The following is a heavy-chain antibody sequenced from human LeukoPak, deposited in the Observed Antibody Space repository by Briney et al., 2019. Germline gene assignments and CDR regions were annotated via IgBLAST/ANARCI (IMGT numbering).Heavy chain of an antibody. Sequence: PGGSLTLSCAASGFTFSIYAMHWVRQAPGKGLEWVAVISYDGSNKYYADSVKGRFTISRDNSKNTLYLQMNSLRAEDTVVYYCARALLRLIVATISYYYGMDVWGQGTTVTVSS. CDR2: ISYDGSNK. J-gene: IGHJ6*02. CDR1: GFTFSIYA. D-gene: IGHD5-12*01. CDR3: ARALLRLIVATISYYYGMDV. V-gene: IGHV3-30-3*01.